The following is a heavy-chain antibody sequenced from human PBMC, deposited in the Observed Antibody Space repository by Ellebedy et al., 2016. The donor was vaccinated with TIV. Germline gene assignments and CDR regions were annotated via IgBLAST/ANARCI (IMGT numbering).Heavy chain of an antibody. Sequence: GGSLRLXCAASGFDFSDYYMNWIRQAPGKGLEWVALISRGSTSTRYSDSVKGRFTISRDDANHSLFLQLNSLRADDTAVYYCATRGSGHYWGQGTPVTVSS. CDR3: ATRGSGHY. CDR2: ISRGSTST. J-gene: IGHJ4*02. CDR1: GFDFSDYY. V-gene: IGHV3-11*03. D-gene: IGHD3-10*01.